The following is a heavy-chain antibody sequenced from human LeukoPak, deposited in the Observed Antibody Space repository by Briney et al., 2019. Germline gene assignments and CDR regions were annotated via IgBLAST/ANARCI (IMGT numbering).Heavy chain of an antibody. CDR2: ISWNSGSI. D-gene: IGHD3-22*01. Sequence: GGSLRLSCAASGFTFDDYAMHWVRQAPGKGLEWVSGISWNSGSIGYADSVKGRFTISRDNAKNSLYLRMNSLRAEDTALYYCVKDMGDYYDSSGYYSAWGQGTLVTVSS. J-gene: IGHJ5*02. V-gene: IGHV3-9*01. CDR1: GFTFDDYA. CDR3: VKDMGDYYDSSGYYSA.